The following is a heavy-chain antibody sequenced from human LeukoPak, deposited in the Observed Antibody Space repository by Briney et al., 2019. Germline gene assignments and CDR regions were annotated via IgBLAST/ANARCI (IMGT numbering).Heavy chain of an antibody. CDR3: ARVRKTNPDDDFWSGYHYYYGMDV. CDR1: GFTFSSYW. J-gene: IGHJ6*02. CDR2: IKQDGSEK. D-gene: IGHD3-3*01. V-gene: IGHV3-7*03. Sequence: GGSLRLSCAASGFTFSSYWMSWVRQAPGKGLEWVANIKQDGSEKYYVDSVKGRFTISRDNAKNSLYLQMNSLRAEDTAVYYCARVRKTNPDDDFWSGYHYYYGMDVWGQGTTVTVSS.